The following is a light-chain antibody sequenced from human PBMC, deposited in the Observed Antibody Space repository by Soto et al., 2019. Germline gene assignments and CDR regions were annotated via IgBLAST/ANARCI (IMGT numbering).Light chain of an antibody. V-gene: IGKV3-11*01. CDR3: QQRSNGLA. J-gene: IGKJ4*01. CDR2: DAS. Sequence: EIVLTQSPATLSLSPGERATLSCTTSQSVGSFLAWYQQKPGQAPRLLIYDASNRATGIPARFSGSGFGTDFTLTISSLEFEDSAIYYCQQRSNGLAFGGGTKVEIK. CDR1: QSVGSF.